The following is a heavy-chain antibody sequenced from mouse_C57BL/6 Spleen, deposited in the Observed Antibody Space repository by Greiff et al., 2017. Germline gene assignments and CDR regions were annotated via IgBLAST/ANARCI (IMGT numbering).Heavy chain of an antibody. J-gene: IGHJ4*01. CDR3: ARETTVVGDAMDD. D-gene: IGHD1-1*01. Sequence: EVKLVESGGGLVQPGGSLKLSCAASGFTFSDYGMHWVRQAPEKGLEWVAYISSGSSTIYSADTVKGRFTISRDNAKNTLFLQMSSLRSEDTAMYYCARETTVVGDAMDDWGQGTSVTVSS. CDR2: ISSGSSTI. CDR1: GFTFSDYG. V-gene: IGHV5-17*01.